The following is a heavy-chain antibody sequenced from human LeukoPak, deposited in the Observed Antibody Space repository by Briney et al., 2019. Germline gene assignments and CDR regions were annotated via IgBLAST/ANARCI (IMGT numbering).Heavy chain of an antibody. Sequence: SETLSLTCTVSGGSISSYYWSWIRQPPGKGLEYIGYIYYSGSTNYNPSLKSRVTMSVDTSKNQFSLKLSSVTAADTAVYYCARGGATLRWLQLPYYFDYWGQGTLVTVSS. J-gene: IGHJ4*02. V-gene: IGHV4-59*08. CDR2: IYYSGST. D-gene: IGHD5-24*01. CDR3: ARGGATLRWLQLPYYFDY. CDR1: GGSISSYY.